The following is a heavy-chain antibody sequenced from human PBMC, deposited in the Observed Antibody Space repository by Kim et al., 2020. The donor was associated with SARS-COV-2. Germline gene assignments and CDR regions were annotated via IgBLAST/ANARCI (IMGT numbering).Heavy chain of an antibody. Sequence: SVKVSCKASGGTFSSYAISWVRQAPGQGLEWMGGIIPIFGTANYAQKFQGRVTITADESTSTAYMELSSLRSEDTAVYYCARDDQIVRFGELPFDYWGQGTLVTVSS. V-gene: IGHV1-69*13. D-gene: IGHD3-10*01. CDR1: GGTFSSYA. CDR2: IIPIFGTA. CDR3: ARDDQIVRFGELPFDY. J-gene: IGHJ4*02.